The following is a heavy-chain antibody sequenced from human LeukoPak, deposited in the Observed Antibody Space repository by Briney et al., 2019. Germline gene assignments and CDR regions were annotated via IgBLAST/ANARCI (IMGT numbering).Heavy chain of an antibody. CDR2: IRSKANSYAT. D-gene: IGHD4-17*01. CDR1: GFSFSGSA. J-gene: IGHJ4*02. CDR3: TSPKRYGDYGNDY. Sequence: PGGSLRLSCAASGFSFSGSAMHWVRQASGKGLEWVGRIRSKANSYATAYAASANGRFTISRNDSKNTAYLQLNSLKTEDTAVYYCTSPKRYGDYGNDYWGQGTLVTVSS. V-gene: IGHV3-73*01.